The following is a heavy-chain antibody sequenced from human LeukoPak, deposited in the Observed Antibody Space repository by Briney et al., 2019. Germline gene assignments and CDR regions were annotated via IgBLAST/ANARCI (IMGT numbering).Heavy chain of an antibody. CDR1: GYTFTGYY. J-gene: IGHJ4*02. V-gene: IGHV1-2*02. D-gene: IGHD2-21*02. Sequence: ASVKVSCKASGYTFTGYYMHWVRQAPGQGLEWMGWINPNSGGTNHAQKFQGRVTMTRDTSISTAYMELSRLRSDDTAVYYCARVKREWRLLFYFDYRGQGTLVTVSS. CDR2: INPNSGGT. CDR3: ARVKREWRLLFYFDY.